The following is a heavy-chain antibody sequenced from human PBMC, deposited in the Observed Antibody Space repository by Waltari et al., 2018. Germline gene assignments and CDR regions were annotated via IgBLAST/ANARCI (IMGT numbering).Heavy chain of an antibody. D-gene: IGHD3-3*01. J-gene: IGHJ5*02. CDR2: ISSSSSYI. CDR1: GFTFSTYS. Sequence: EVQLVESGGGLVKPGGSLRLSCAASGFTFSTYSMNWVRQAPGKGLEWVSSISSSSSYIYYADSVKGRFTISRDNAKNSLYLQMNSLRAEDTAVYYCARVENPLRFLGWFDPWGQGTLVTVSS. CDR3: ARVENPLRFLGWFDP. V-gene: IGHV3-21*01.